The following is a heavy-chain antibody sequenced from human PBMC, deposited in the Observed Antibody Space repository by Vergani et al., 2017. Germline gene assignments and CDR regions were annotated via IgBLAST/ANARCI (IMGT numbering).Heavy chain of an antibody. CDR3: TKAGQYDSDNFHDS. D-gene: IGHD3-22*01. Sequence: EVQLVESGGGLVQPGRSLRLSCAASGFTFEDYAMHWVRQAPGKGLEWVSGINWNSGTIDYADSVKGRFTISRDNSQTTVFLQMNSLRADDSAVYYCTKAGQYDSDNFHDSWGQGALVTVAS. CDR2: INWNSGTI. V-gene: IGHV3-9*01. J-gene: IGHJ1*01. CDR1: GFTFEDYA.